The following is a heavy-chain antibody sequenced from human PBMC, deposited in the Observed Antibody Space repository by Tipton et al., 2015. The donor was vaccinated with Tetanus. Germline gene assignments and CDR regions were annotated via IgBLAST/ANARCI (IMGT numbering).Heavy chain of an antibody. V-gene: IGHV3-21*01. Sequence: GSLRLSCEVSGFTFSNYRMNWVRQAPGKGLEWVASISSTTAYIDYADSVKGRFTLSRDNAKNSVYLQMNSLGVEESAVYFCASGGSLDYWGQGTLVTVSS. CDR1: GFTFSNYR. D-gene: IGHD3-10*01. CDR2: ISSTTAYI. J-gene: IGHJ4*02. CDR3: ASGGSLDY.